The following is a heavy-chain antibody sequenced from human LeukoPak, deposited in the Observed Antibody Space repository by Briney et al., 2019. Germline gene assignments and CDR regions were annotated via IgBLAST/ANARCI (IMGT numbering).Heavy chain of an antibody. V-gene: IGHV1-69*13. CDR2: IIPIFGTA. CDR1: GYTFTSYG. CDR3: ASGTGFWSGYYTFDY. Sequence: SVTVSCTASGYTFTSYGISWVRQAPGQGLEWMGGIIPIFGTANYAQKFQGRVTITADESTSTAYMELSSLRSEDTAVYYCASGTGFWSGYYTFDYWGQGTLVTVSS. J-gene: IGHJ4*02. D-gene: IGHD3-3*01.